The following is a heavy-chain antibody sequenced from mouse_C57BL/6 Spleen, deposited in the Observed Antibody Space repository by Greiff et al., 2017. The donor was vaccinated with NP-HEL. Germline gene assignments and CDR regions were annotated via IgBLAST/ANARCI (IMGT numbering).Heavy chain of an antibody. V-gene: IGHV1-50*01. J-gene: IGHJ2*01. D-gene: IGHD1-1*01. CDR3: ASGDYYGSGDY. CDR2: IDPSDSYT. CDR1: GYTFTSYW. Sequence: QVQLQQPGAELVKPGASVKLSCKASGYTFTSYWMQWVKQRPGQGLEWIGEIDPSDSYTNYNGKFKGKATLTADKSSSTAYMQLSSLTSEDSAVYFCASGDYYGSGDYWGQGTTLTVSS.